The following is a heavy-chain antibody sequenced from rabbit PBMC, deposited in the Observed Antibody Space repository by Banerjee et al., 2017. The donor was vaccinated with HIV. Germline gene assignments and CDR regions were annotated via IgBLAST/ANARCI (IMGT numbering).Heavy chain of an antibody. V-gene: IGHV1S45*01. J-gene: IGHJ6*01. CDR2: IYSGSSANT. Sequence: QQQLEESGGGLVKPGGTLTLTCKASGIDFSSYYYMCWVRQAPGKGLEWIACIYSGSSANTYYASWAKGRFTISKTSSTTVTLQRTSLTAADTATYFCARSRSAGYGLTTMDLWGPGTLVTVS. D-gene: IGHD6-1*01. CDR1: GIDFSSYYY. CDR3: ARSRSAGYGLTTMDL.